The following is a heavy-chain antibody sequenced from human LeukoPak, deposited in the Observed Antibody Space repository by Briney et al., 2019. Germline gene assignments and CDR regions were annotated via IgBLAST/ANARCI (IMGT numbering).Heavy chain of an antibody. Sequence: GRSLRLSCAAPGFTFSSYAMHWVRQAPGKGLEWVAVISYDGSNKYYADSVKGRFTISRDNSKNTLYLQMNSLRAEDTAVYYCARARTWDYEKYFQHWGQGTLVTVSS. V-gene: IGHV3-30-3*01. D-gene: IGHD4-17*01. J-gene: IGHJ1*01. CDR1: GFTFSSYA. CDR3: ARARTWDYEKYFQH. CDR2: ISYDGSNK.